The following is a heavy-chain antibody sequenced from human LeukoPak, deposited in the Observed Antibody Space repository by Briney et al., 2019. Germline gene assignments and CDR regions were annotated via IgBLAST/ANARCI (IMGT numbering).Heavy chain of an antibody. CDR2: KYYSGST. CDR1: GVSINTCCYY. D-gene: IGHD5-18*01. J-gene: IGHJ4*02. CDR3: ARGRSYGFDFDS. Sequence: TSETLSLTCAVSGVSINTCCYYWTWLRQPPGKGLEWLGYKYYSGSTRYNSSLRSRLTISLDTSKNQFSLRLTSVTAADTAVYYCARGRSYGFDFDSWGPGTLVIVSS. V-gene: IGHV4-61*01.